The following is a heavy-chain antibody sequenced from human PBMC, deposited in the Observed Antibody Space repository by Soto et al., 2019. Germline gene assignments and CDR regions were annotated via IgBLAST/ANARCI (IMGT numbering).Heavy chain of an antibody. CDR3: ARAGDDCSTTTCYVIDY. D-gene: IGHD2-2*01. V-gene: IGHV1-3*01. CDR2: INAGKGNT. CDR1: GYTFTTYA. Sequence: ASVKVSCKASGYTFTTYAIHWVRQAPGQRLERMAWINAGKGNTKYSQNFQGRVTVTRDTSASTAYMELNSLRSEDTAVYYCARAGDDCSTTTCYVIDYWGQGSLVTVSS. J-gene: IGHJ4*02.